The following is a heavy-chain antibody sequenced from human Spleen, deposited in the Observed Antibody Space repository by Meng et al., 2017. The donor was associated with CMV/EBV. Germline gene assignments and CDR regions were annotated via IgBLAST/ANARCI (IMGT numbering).Heavy chain of an antibody. CDR3: ARGYTDYYYGMDV. Sequence: SETLSLTCTVSGGSISSYYWSWIRQPPGKGLEWIGYIYYSGSTNYNPSLKSRVTISVDTSKNQFFLKLSSVTAADTAVYYCARGYTDYYYGMDVWGQGTTVTVSS. D-gene: IGHD5-12*01. CDR2: IYYSGST. J-gene: IGHJ6*02. CDR1: GGSISSYY. V-gene: IGHV4-59*01.